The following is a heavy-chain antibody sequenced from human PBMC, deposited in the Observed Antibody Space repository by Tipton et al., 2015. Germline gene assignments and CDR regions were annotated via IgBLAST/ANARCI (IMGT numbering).Heavy chain of an antibody. Sequence: TLSLTCDVSGYSISSGYYWSWIRQPPGKELQWIGYIQYSGGTNYNPSLESRVSMSVDTSKTQFSLEMRSVTATDTAVYYCARARGRHGGLFDSWGQGTLVTVSS. CDR3: ARARGRHGGLFDS. J-gene: IGHJ4*02. CDR1: GYSISSGYY. D-gene: IGHD4-23*01. V-gene: IGHV4-38-2*01. CDR2: IQYSGGT.